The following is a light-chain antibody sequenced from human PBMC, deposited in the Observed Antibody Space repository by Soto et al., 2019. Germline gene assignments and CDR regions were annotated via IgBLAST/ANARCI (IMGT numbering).Light chain of an antibody. CDR1: QSVGSS. CDR3: QQYKNWPPIT. CDR2: GAS. Sequence: EIVMTQSRATLSVSPGERATLSCRASQSVGSSLAWYQQEPGQAPRLLIYGASTRATGIPARFSGSGSGTEFTLTISSLQSEDFAVYFCQQYKNWPPITFGQGTRLEIK. J-gene: IGKJ5*01. V-gene: IGKV3-15*01.